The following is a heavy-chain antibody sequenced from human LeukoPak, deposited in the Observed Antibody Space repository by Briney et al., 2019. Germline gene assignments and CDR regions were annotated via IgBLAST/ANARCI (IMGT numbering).Heavy chain of an antibody. V-gene: IGHV3-23*01. CDR3: AKDFLGSIPDAFDI. J-gene: IGHJ3*02. D-gene: IGHD1-26*01. CDR2: ISGSGGNT. CDR1: GFTFSSHA. Sequence: GGSLRLSCAASGFTFSSHAMSWVRQAPGKGLEWVSGISGSGGNTYYADSVKGRFTISRDNSKNTLWLQMNSLTAEDTAIYHCAKDFLGSIPDAFDIWGQGTMVTVFS.